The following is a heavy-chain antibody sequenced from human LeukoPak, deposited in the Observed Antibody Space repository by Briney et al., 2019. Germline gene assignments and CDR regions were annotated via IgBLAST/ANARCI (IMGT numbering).Heavy chain of an antibody. D-gene: IGHD3-9*01. CDR2: MNPNSGNT. J-gene: IGHJ5*02. CDR3: ARALPLRYQYNWFDP. V-gene: IGHV1-8*03. CDR1: GYTFTSYG. Sequence: GASVKVSCKASGYTFTSYGINWVRQATGQGLEWMGWMNPNSGNTGYAQKFQGRVTITRNTSISTAYMELSSLRSEDTAVYYCARALPLRYQYNWFDPWGQGTLVTVSS.